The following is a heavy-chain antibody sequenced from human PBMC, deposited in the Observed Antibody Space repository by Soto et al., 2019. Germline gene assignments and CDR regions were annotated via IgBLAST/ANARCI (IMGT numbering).Heavy chain of an antibody. V-gene: IGHV3-30*18. CDR2: ISYDGSNK. J-gene: IGHJ6*02. D-gene: IGHD1-26*01. CDR1: GFTFSSYG. Sequence: PGGSLRLSCAASGFTFSSYGMHWVRQAPGKGLEWVAVISYDGSNKYYADSVKGRFTISRDNSKNTLYLQMNSLRAEDTAVYYCAKDVVVGATTGLADYYYYYGMDVWGQGTTVTVSS. CDR3: AKDVVVGATTGLADYYYYYGMDV.